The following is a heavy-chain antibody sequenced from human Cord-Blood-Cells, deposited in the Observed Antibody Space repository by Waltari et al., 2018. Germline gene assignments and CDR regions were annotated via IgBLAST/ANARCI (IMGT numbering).Heavy chain of an antibody. J-gene: IGHJ4*02. CDR3: ARLRDGYNYVDY. CDR1: GGTFSSYA. Sequence: QVQLVQSGAEVKKPGSSVKVSCKASGGTFSSYAISWVRQAPGQGLEWRGDIISSFGTANYAQKVQSRVTITADESTSTAYMELSSLRSEDTAVYYCARLRDGYNYVDYWGQGTLVTVSS. CDR2: IISSFGTA. V-gene: IGHV1-69*01. D-gene: IGHD5-12*01.